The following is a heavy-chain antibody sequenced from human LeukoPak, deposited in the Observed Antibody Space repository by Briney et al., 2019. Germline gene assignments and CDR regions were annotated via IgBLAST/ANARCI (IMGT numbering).Heavy chain of an antibody. V-gene: IGHV3-53*01. CDR3: ARARGYYCYYMDV. CDR1: GFTVSSNY. Sequence: GGSLRLSCAASGFTVSSNYMSWVRQAPGKGLEWVSVIYSGGSTYYADSVKGRFTISRDNSKNTLYLQMNSLRAEDTAVYYCARARGYYCYYMDVWGKGTTVTVSS. J-gene: IGHJ6*03. CDR2: IYSGGST.